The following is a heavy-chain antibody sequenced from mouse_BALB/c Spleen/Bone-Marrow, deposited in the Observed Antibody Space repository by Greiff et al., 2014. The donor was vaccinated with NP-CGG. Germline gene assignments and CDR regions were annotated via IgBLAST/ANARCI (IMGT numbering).Heavy chain of an antibody. D-gene: IGHD1-1*01. Sequence: VQLKQSGAELVKPGASVKLSCTASGFNIKDTYMHWVKQRPEQGLEWIGRIDPANGNTKYDPKFQGKATITADTSSNTAYLQLSSLTSVDTAVYYGYCYYYGSSSFDYWGQGTMVTVSA. CDR3: YCYYYGSSSFDY. CDR2: IDPANGNT. V-gene: IGHV14-3*02. J-gene: IGHJ3*01. CDR1: GFNIKDTY.